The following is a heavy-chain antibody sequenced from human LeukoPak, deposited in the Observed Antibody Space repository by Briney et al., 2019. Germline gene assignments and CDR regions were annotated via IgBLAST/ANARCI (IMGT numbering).Heavy chain of an antibody. CDR2: ISGSAGSA. V-gene: IGHV3-23*01. Sequence: GGTLRLSCAASGFTFSNIAMTWVRQAPGKGLEWVSSISGSAGSAYYADSVKGRFSISRDNSKNTLYLQMNSLRADDTAVYYCGGSRSFFWGQGTLVTVSS. D-gene: IGHD6-13*01. J-gene: IGHJ4*02. CDR1: GFTFSNIA. CDR3: GGSRSFF.